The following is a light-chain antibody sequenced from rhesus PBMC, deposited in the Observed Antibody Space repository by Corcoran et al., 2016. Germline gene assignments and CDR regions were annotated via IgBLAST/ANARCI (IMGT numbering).Light chain of an antibody. Sequence: DIQMTQSPSSLSASVGDTFTITCRASQSISSWLDWYQQQPGKAPKPLTYKKSSLQSGVPSRFSGSGSGTDFTLTLSRLQPEDFASYYCLQYDNIPWTFGQVTKVEIK. J-gene: IGKJ1*01. CDR2: KKS. V-gene: IGKV1-22*01. CDR3: LQYDNIPWT. CDR1: QSISSW.